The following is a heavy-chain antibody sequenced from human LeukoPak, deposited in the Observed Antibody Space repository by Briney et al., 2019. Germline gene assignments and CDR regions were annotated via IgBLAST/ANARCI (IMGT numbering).Heavy chain of an antibody. Sequence: SQTLSLTCAISGDSVSSNSAAWNWIRQSPSRGLEWLGRTYYRSKWYNDYAVSVKSRITINPDTSKNQFSLNLKSVTPEDTAVHYCAKIPTERSGWNFDYWGQGTLVTVSS. D-gene: IGHD6-19*01. CDR2: TYYRSKWYN. J-gene: IGHJ4*02. CDR3: AKIPTERSGWNFDY. CDR1: GDSVSSNSAA. V-gene: IGHV6-1*01.